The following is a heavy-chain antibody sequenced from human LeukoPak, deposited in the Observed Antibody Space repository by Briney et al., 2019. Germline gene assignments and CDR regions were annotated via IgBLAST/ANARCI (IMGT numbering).Heavy chain of an antibody. J-gene: IGHJ5*02. CDR2: ITTSSSYI. V-gene: IGHV3-21*01. Sequence: GGSLGLSCAASGFTFNTHALNWVRQAPGKGLEWVSSITTSSSYIYYADSVKGRFTISRDNAKNSLYLQMNSLRAEDTAVYYCARDGGDSGFDPWGQGTLVTVSS. D-gene: IGHD2-21*02. CDR3: ARDGGDSGFDP. CDR1: GFTFNTHA.